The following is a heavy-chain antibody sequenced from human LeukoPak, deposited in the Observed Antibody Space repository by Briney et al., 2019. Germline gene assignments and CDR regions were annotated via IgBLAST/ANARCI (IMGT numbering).Heavy chain of an antibody. J-gene: IGHJ6*03. D-gene: IGHD3-16*02. Sequence: SGPTLVNPTQTLTLTCTFSGFSLSTSGAGVGWIRQPPGKELEWIGYIYYSRSTNYNPSLKSRVTISLDTSKNQVSLRLRSVTAADTAVYYCAGGPGGDNFWGNYLGANMDVWGKGTTVTISS. V-gene: IGHV4-61*08. CDR2: IYYSRST. CDR3: AGGPGGDNFWGNYLGANMDV. CDR1: GFSLSTSGAG.